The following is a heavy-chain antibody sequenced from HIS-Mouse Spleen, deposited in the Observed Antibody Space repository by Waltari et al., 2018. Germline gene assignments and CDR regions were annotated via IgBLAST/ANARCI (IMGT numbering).Heavy chain of an antibody. CDR3: AKASSGWLDY. V-gene: IGHV3-30*18. CDR1: GFTLTRHG. Sequence: VQLVASGGSVVQPGRSLRPPCAASGFTLTRHGTPWVRQAPGKGLEWVAVISYDGSNKYYADSVKGRFTISRDNSKNTLYLQMNSLRAEDTAVYYCAKASSGWLDYWGQGTLVTVSS. D-gene: IGHD6-19*01. J-gene: IGHJ4*02. CDR2: ISYDGSNK.